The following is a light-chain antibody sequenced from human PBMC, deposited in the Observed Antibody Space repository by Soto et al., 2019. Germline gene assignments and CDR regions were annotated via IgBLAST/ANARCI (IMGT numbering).Light chain of an antibody. CDR2: DVS. Sequence: DIQMTQSPSSLSASVGDRVTITCQASQDISNYLNWYQQKPGKAPKILIYDVSVLEACVPSRFSGGGSGTHFTLPISSLQAEDAATSYCQQFDNLPLTFGGGTKVEIK. J-gene: IGKJ4*01. CDR1: QDISNY. V-gene: IGKV1-33*01. CDR3: QQFDNLPLT.